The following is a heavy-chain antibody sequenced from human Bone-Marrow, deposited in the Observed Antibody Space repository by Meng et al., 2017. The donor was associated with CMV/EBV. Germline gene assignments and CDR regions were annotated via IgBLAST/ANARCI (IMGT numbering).Heavy chain of an antibody. CDR3: ARAIAVAGTGGFYDY. CDR1: GFTFSSYA. Sequence: LSLTCAASGFTFSSYAMHWVRQAPGKGLEWVAVISYDGSNKYYADSVKGRFTISRDNSKNTLYLQMNSLRAEDTAVYYCARAIAVAGTGGFYDYWGQGTLVTVSS. D-gene: IGHD6-19*01. V-gene: IGHV3-30*04. CDR2: ISYDGSNK. J-gene: IGHJ4*02.